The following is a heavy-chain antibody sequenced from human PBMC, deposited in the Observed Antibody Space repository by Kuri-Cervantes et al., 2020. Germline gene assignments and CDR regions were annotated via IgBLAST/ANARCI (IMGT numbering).Heavy chain of an antibody. Sequence: ESLKISCTVSGGSISSYHWSWIRQPPGKGLEWIGYIYYSGSTNYNPSLKSRVTISVDTSKNQFSLKLSSVTAADTAVYYCARDISSGWYGWFDPWGQGTLVTVSS. D-gene: IGHD6-19*01. CDR1: GGSISSYH. CDR3: ARDISSGWYGWFDP. V-gene: IGHV4-59*01. CDR2: IYYSGST. J-gene: IGHJ5*02.